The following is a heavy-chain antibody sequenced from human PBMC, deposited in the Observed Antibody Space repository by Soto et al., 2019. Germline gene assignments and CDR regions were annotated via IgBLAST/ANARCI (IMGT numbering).Heavy chain of an antibody. CDR2: IKNKMDGGTA. CDR3: LTEPFTDYTNYEGWAH. V-gene: IGHV3-15*01. J-gene: IGHJ4*02. CDR1: GFNFNNAW. Sequence: EVQLVESGGGLVKPGGSLRLSCAASGFNFNNAWMSWVRQAPGKGLEWVGRIKNKMDGGTADYPAPVKGRFTVSRDDSRNTVYLQMNSLKIEDTAIYYCLTEPFTDYTNYEGWAHWGQGTLVTVSS. D-gene: IGHD4-4*01.